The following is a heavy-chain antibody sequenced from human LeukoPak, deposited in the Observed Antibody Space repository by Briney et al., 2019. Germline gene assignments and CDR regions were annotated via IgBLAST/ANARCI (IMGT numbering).Heavy chain of an antibody. CDR2: ISGRGVST. V-gene: IGHV3-23*01. CDR3: AKAASGNWNDVSDF. D-gene: IGHD1-20*01. Sequence: GGSLRLSCAASEFTFSTYPMSWVRQAPGKGLEWVSAISGRGVSTSYADSVRGRFTISRDNSKNTLYLQMNSLRAEDTAVYYCAKAASGNWNDVSDFWGQGTLVTVSS. J-gene: IGHJ4*02. CDR1: EFTFSTYP.